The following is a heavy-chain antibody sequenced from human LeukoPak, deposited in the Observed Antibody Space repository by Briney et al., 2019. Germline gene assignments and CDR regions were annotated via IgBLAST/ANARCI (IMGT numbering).Heavy chain of an antibody. V-gene: IGHV3-73*01. D-gene: IGHD5-18*01. CDR1: GFTFSGST. Sequence: GGSPRLSCAASGFTFSGSTIHWVRQASGKGLEWVGRITIKGDGYGTAYAASVKGRFTLSRDDSRNTAYLQMNSLETEDTAVYYCISDLYSYGVNWGQGTLVTVSS. J-gene: IGHJ4*02. CDR2: ITIKGDGYGT. CDR3: ISDLYSYGVN.